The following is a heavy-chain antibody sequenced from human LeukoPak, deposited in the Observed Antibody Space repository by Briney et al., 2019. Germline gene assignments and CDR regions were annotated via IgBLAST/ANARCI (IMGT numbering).Heavy chain of an antibody. CDR3: AKDMGTSSSSGFDY. Sequence: GGSLRLSCAASGFTVSSNYMSWVRQAPGKGLEWVSAISGSGGSTYYADSVKGRFTISRDGSRKSLYLQMSSLRTEDTASYYCAKDMGTSSSSGFDYWGQGTLVTVSS. CDR2: ISGSGGST. D-gene: IGHD6-6*01. J-gene: IGHJ4*02. CDR1: GFTVSSNY. V-gene: IGHV3-43*02.